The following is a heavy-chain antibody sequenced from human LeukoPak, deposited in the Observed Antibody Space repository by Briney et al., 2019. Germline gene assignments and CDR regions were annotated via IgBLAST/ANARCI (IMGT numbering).Heavy chain of an antibody. CDR3: ATAPPDIVVVPAHFDY. J-gene: IGHJ4*02. CDR1: GYTLTELS. D-gene: IGHD2-2*01. V-gene: IGHV1-24*01. CDR2: FDPEDGET. Sequence: ASVKVSCKVSGYTLTELSMHWVRQAPGKGLEWMGGFDPEDGETIYAQKFQGRVTMTEDTSTDTAYMELSSLRSEDTAVYYCATAPPDIVVVPAHFDYWGQGTLVTVSS.